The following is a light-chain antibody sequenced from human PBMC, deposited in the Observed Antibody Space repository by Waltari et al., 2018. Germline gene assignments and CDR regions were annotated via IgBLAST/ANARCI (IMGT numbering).Light chain of an antibody. CDR3: CSYAGSSTVV. CDR1: SSDVGSYNL. CDR2: EVS. Sequence: QSALTQPASVSGSPGQSITISCTGTSSDVGSYNLVSWYQQHPGKDPKVNFYEVSKRPSGVSNRFSGSKSGTTASLTISGLQAEDEADYYCCSYAGSSTVVFGGGTKLTVL. J-gene: IGLJ2*01. V-gene: IGLV2-23*02.